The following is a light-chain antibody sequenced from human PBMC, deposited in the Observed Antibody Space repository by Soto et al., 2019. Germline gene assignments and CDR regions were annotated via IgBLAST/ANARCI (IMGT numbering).Light chain of an antibody. CDR1: QGIRND. Sequence: AIQMTQSPSSLSASVGDRVAITCRASQGIRNDLGWYRQKPGKAPKLLIYAASSLQSGVPSRLSGSGSGTDFTLTISSLQPEDFATYYCLQDYNYPWTFGQGTKVDIK. J-gene: IGKJ1*01. V-gene: IGKV1-6*01. CDR2: AAS. CDR3: LQDYNYPWT.